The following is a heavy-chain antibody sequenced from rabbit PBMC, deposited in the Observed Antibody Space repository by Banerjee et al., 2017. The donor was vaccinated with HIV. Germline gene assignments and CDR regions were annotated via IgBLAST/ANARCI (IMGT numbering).Heavy chain of an antibody. Sequence: QEQLEESGGDLVKPGGTLTLTCKASGFSFSSNYWICWVRQAPGKGLEWIACIYAGSSGSTYYASWAKGRFTISKSSSTTVTLQLTSLTAADTATYFCARASSISSAHLYYGMDLWGPGTLVTVS. CDR2: IYAGSSGST. V-gene: IGHV1S45*01. CDR3: ARASSISSAHLYYGMDL. J-gene: IGHJ6*01. CDR1: GFSFSSNYW. D-gene: IGHD1-1*01.